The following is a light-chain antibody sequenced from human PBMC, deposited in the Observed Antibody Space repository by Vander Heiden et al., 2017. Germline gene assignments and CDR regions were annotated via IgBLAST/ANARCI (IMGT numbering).Light chain of an antibody. CDR1: QSVGSSY. CDR2: GAS. CDR3: QHYGGSLYT. J-gene: IGKJ2*01. Sequence: DIVVTQSPDTLSLSTGERTTLSCRASQSVGSSYLAWYQQKPGQAPRLVIYGASSRATGIPDRFSGSGSGTDFTLTINTLAPEDFAVYYCQHYGGSLYTFGQGTKLEIK. V-gene: IGKV3-20*01.